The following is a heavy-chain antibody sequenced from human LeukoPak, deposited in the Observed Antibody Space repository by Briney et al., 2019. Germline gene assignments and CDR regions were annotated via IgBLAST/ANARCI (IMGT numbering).Heavy chain of an antibody. D-gene: IGHD3-9*01. CDR2: ISGSADST. Sequence: GGSLRLSCAPSGFTFSNYAMSWVREAPGKGLEWVSTISGSADSTHYADSVKGRFTVSRDNSKNTLFLQMNSLRAEDTAAYFCAKTNFDILTAIDYWGQGTRVTDSS. V-gene: IGHV3-23*05. CDR1: GFTFSNYA. CDR3: AKTNFDILTAIDY. J-gene: IGHJ4*02.